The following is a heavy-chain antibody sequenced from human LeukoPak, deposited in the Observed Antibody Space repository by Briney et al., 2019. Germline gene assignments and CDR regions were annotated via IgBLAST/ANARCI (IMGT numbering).Heavy chain of an antibody. V-gene: IGHV3-9*01. CDR3: VKGTPLGY. D-gene: IGHD3-16*01. CDR1: GFTFDDYA. CDR2: ISWNGDGI. J-gene: IGHJ4*02. Sequence: PGRSLRLSCAASGFTFDDYAMHWVRHTPGKGLEWVSYISWNGDGIDYADSVKGRFTIPRDNAKNSLYLQMNSLRPEDTALYYCVKGTPLGYWGQGTLVTGSS.